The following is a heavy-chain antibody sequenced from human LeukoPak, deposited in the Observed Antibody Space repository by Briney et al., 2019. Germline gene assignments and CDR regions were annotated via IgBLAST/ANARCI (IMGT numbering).Heavy chain of an antibody. Sequence: PSETLSLTCTVSADSISSSSHYWTWIRQHPGKGPETIGFIHFSGSTNHNPSLKSRVAISVDASKNQFSLRLSSVTSADTAVYYCARGGNRFGGFYFDYWGQGILVTVSS. D-gene: IGHD3-10*01. CDR2: IHFSGST. CDR1: ADSISSSSHY. V-gene: IGHV4-31*03. CDR3: ARGGNRFGGFYFDY. J-gene: IGHJ4*02.